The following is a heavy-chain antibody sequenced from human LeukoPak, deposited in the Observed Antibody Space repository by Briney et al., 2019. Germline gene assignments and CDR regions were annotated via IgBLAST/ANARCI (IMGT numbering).Heavy chain of an antibody. CDR3: ARGMVRSYYGLDV. Sequence: GGSLRLSCAASGFTVNSNYIHWVRQAPGKGLEWVSVIYSGGGTLYADSVKGRFTISRDISKHTVFLQMNSVRTEDTALYHCARGMVRSYYGLDVWGQGTTVIVSS. CDR1: GFTVNSNY. J-gene: IGHJ6*02. D-gene: IGHD3-10*01. V-gene: IGHV3-53*01. CDR2: IYSGGGT.